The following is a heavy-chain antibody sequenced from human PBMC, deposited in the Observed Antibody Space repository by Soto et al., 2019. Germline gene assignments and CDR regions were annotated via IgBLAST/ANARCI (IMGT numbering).Heavy chain of an antibody. V-gene: IGHV3-23*01. Sequence: GGSLRLSCAASGFTFSRYAMSWVREAPAKGLEWVPAISGSGGSTYYAVSVKGRFTISRDNSRNTVYLQMSSLRAEDTAVYYCAKVGVFYPLYVFFDYGGQETRVTVS. D-gene: IGHD3-16*01. CDR2: ISGSGGST. CDR3: AKVGVFYPLYVFFDY. CDR1: GFTFSRYA. J-gene: IGHJ4*02.